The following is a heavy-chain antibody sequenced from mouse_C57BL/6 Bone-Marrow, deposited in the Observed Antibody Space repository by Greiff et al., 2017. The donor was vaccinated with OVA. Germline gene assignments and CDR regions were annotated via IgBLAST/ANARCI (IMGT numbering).Heavy chain of an antibody. V-gene: IGHV1-76*01. CDR2: IYPGSGNT. Sequence: QVQLQQSGAELVRPGASVKLSCKASGYTFTDYYINWVKQRPGQGLEWIARIYPGSGNTYYNEKFKGKATLTAEKSSSTAYMQLSSLTSEDSAVYYCARFSYYGRENWGQGTLVTVSA. D-gene: IGHD1-1*01. J-gene: IGHJ3*01. CDR3: ARFSYYGREN. CDR1: GYTFTDYY.